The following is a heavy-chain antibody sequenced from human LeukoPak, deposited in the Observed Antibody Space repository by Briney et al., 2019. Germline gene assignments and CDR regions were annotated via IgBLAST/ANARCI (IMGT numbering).Heavy chain of an antibody. J-gene: IGHJ4*02. CDR2: ISYDGSNK. V-gene: IGHV3-30*03. CDR1: GFTFSSYG. Sequence: LPGGSLRLSCAASGFTFSSYGMHWVRQAPGKGLEWVAVISYDGSNKYYADSVKGRFTISRDNAKNSLSLQVNSLSAEDTAVYYCARSRSGYYEDYWGQGTLVTVSS. CDR3: ARSRSGYYEDY. D-gene: IGHD3-22*01.